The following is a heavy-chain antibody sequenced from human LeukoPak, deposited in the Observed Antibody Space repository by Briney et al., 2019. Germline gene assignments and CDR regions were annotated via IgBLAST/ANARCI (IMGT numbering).Heavy chain of an antibody. J-gene: IGHJ5*02. D-gene: IGHD3-22*01. CDR2: IRTKPYGDTT. Sequence: GGSLRLSCTTSGFTFGDYPMTWVRQAPGEGLEWVGYIRTKPYGDTTEYAESVKDRFIISRDDSKSVAYLQMNSLTIEDTAVYYCGRGRDSSPWGQGTLVIVSS. CDR3: GRGRDSSP. CDR1: GFTFGDYP. V-gene: IGHV3-49*04.